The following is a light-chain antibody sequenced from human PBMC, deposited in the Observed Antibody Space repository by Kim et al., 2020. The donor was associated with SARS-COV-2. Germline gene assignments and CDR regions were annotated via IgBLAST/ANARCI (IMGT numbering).Light chain of an antibody. CDR1: SLRTNY. CDR2: GKN. J-gene: IGLJ3*02. V-gene: IGLV3-19*01. CDR3: NSRDSSGNHWV. Sequence: SSELTQDPAVSVALGQTLRITCQGDSLRTNYASWYQQKPGQAPVLVIYGKNNRPSGIPDRFSGSSSGNTASLTITGAQAEDEADYYCNSRDSSGNHWVFG.